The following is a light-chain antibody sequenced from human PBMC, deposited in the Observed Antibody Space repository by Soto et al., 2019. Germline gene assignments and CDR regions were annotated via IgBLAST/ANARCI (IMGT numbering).Light chain of an antibody. CDR2: GAA. J-gene: IGKJ4*01. V-gene: IGKV3-15*01. CDR1: QSVSRDY. CDR3: QMYNNWVGT. Sequence: EIVLTQSPATLSLSPGERATLSCRASQSVSRDYLVWYQQKPGQAPRLLIYGAATRATGIPARFSGSGSGTDFTLTINSLQSEDFAVYYCQMYNNWVGTFGGGTKVDIK.